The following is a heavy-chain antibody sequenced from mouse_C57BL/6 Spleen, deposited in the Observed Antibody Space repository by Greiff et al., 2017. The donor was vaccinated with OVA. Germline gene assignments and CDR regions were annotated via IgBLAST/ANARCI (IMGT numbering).Heavy chain of an antibody. V-gene: IGHV3-6*01. CDR2: ISYDGSN. J-gene: IGHJ2*01. CDR3: ARGTAQALDY. Sequence: EVQLQQSGPGLVKPSQSLSLTCSVTGYSITSGYYWNWIRQFPGNKLEWMGYISYDGSNNYNPSLKNRISITRDTSKNQFFLKLNSVTTEDTATYYCARGTAQALDYWGQGTTLTVSS. D-gene: IGHD3-2*02. CDR1: GYSITSGYY.